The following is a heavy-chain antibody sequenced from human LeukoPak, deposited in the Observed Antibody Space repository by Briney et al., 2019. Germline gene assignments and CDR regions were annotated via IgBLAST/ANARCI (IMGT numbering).Heavy chain of an antibody. Sequence: SVKVSCKASGGTFSSYAISWVRQAPGQGLEWMGGIIPIFGTANYAQKFQGGVTITADESTSTAYMELSSLRSEDTAVYYCARTLIASRRWFDPWGQGTLVTVSS. J-gene: IGHJ5*02. CDR1: GGTFSSYA. V-gene: IGHV1-69*13. D-gene: IGHD3-16*01. CDR3: ARTLIASRRWFDP. CDR2: IIPIFGTA.